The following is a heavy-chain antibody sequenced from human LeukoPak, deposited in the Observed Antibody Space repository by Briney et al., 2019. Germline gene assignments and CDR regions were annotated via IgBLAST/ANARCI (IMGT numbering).Heavy chain of an antibody. J-gene: IGHJ4*02. CDR2: VNTDGSSP. CDR1: GFTFSSCW. CDR3: ARDQDRSGNFDY. Sequence: PGGSLRLSCAASGFTFSSCWMHWVRQAPGKGLVWVSRVNTDGSSPIYADSVKGRFTISRDNAKNTLYLQMNSLRAEDTAVYFCARDQDRSGNFDYWGQGTLVTVSS. D-gene: IGHD1-26*01. V-gene: IGHV3-74*01.